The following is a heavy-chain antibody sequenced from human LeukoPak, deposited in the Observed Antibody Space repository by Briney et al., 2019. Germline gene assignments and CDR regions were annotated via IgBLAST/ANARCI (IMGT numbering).Heavy chain of an antibody. V-gene: IGHV3-43*01. CDR1: GFTFDDYT. CDR2: ISWDGGST. J-gene: IGHJ4*02. CDR3: AKDMEGYCSGGTCYSPFDY. D-gene: IGHD2-15*01. Sequence: GGSLRLSCAASGFTFDDYTMHWVRQAPGKGLEWVSLISWDGGSTYYADSVKGRFTISRDNSKNSLYLQMNSLRTEDTTLYYCAKDMEGYCSGGTCYSPFDYWGQGTLVTVSS.